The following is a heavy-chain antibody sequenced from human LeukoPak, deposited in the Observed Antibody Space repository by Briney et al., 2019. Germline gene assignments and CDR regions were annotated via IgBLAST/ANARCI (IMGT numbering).Heavy chain of an antibody. CDR3: ARGGAARLHFQN. Sequence: SETLSLTCTVSGGPISTYYWNWIRQPPGKGLEWIGYIYHSGSTNYNPSLQSRVTISVDTSKNQFSLNLNSVTAADTAVYYCARGGAARLHFQNWGQGTLVTVSS. CDR2: IYHSGST. CDR1: GGPISTYY. D-gene: IGHD6-6*01. V-gene: IGHV4-59*01. J-gene: IGHJ1*01.